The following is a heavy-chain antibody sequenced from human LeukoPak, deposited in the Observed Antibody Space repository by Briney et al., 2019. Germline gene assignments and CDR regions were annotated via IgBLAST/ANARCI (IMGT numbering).Heavy chain of an antibody. V-gene: IGHV3-21*01. J-gene: IGHJ4*02. Sequence: GGSLRLSCAASGFTFSSCTMNWVRQAPGKGLEWVSSISSSSSYIFYADSVKGRFTISRDNAKNSLYLQMNSLRAEDTAVYYCARGLGDSGGYYGGYWGQGTLVTVSS. CDR1: GFTFSSCT. CDR3: ARGLGDSGGYYGGY. CDR2: ISSSSSYI. D-gene: IGHD3-22*01.